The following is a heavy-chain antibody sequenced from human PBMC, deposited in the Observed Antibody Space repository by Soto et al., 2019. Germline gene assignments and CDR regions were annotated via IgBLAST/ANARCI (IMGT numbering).Heavy chain of an antibody. CDR1: GFTFDDYA. V-gene: IGHV3-9*01. CDR2: ISWNSGSI. CDR3: AKDIEDDITATTP. Sequence: PGGSLRLSCAASGFTFDDYAMHWVRQAPGKGLEWVSGISWNSGSIGYADSVKGRFTISRDNAKNSLYLQMNSLRAEDTALYYCAKDIEDDITATTPWGQGPLVTVSS. J-gene: IGHJ5*02. D-gene: IGHD1-7*01.